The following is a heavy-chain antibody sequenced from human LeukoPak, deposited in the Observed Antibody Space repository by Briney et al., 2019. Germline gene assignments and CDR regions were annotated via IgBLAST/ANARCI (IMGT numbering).Heavy chain of an antibody. CDR2: ISGSGGIT. D-gene: IGHD6-19*01. Sequence: GGSLRLSCAASGLTFSMFGMTWVRQAPGKGLEWVATISGSGGITYYPDSVKGRFTISRDNSKNTLYLQMNSLRAEDTAVYYCARAYYQQWIENWGQGTLVTVSS. V-gene: IGHV3-23*01. CDR3: ARAYYQQWIEN. J-gene: IGHJ4*02. CDR1: GLTFSMFG.